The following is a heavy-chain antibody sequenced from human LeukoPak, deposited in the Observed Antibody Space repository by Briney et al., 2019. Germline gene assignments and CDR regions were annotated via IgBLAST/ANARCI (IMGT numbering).Heavy chain of an antibody. CDR2: INPNSDGT. V-gene: IGHV1-2*02. J-gene: IGHJ6*02. Sequence: ASVKVSCKASGYTFTGYYMHWVRQAPGQGLEWMGWINPNSDGTSYAQKFQGRVTMTRDTSTSTTYMEVSRLRSDDTAVYYCARDRDGMDVWGQGTTVTVSS. CDR3: ARDRDGMDV. CDR1: GYTFTGYY. D-gene: IGHD3-10*01.